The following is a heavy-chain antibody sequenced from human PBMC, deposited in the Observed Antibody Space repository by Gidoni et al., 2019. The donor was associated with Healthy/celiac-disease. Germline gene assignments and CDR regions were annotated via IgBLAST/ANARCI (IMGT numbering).Heavy chain of an antibody. D-gene: IGHD1-1*01. Sequence: QVQLQQWGAGLLKPSENLSLTCAVYGGSFSGYYWSWIRQPPGKGLEWIGEIDHSGNPNYNPSLKSRVTIAVDTSKNQFSLKLSSVTAADTAVYYCARGGVPTGWFDPWGQGTLVTVSS. J-gene: IGHJ5*02. CDR3: ARGGVPTGWFDP. V-gene: IGHV4-34*01. CDR2: IDHSGNP. CDR1: GGSFSGYY.